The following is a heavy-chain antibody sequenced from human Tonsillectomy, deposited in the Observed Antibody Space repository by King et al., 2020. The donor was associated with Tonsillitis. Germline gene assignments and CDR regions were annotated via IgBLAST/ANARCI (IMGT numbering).Heavy chain of an antibody. J-gene: IGHJ4*02. V-gene: IGHV4-31*03. CDR1: GGSISSGDYY. D-gene: IGHD3-16*01. CDR2: IYYSGST. CDR3: AGGGGRGSDYLDN. Sequence: QLQESGPGLVKPSQTLSLNCTVSGGSISSGDYYWSWIRQHPGKGLEWIGYIYYSGSTYYNPSLKSRVTISVDTSKNQFSLKLSSVTAADTAVYYCAGGGGRGSDYLDNWVQGTLVTVSS.